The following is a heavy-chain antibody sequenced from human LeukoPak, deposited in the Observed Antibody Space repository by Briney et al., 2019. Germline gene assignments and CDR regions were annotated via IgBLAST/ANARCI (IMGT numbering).Heavy chain of an antibody. J-gene: IGHJ4*02. D-gene: IGHD3-22*01. CDR1: GYTFTTYG. CDR2: SSAYNGNT. V-gene: IGHV1-18*01. Sequence: ASVKVSCKASGYTFTTYGISWVRQAPGQGLEWMGWSSAYNGNTNYAQNLQGRVTMTTDTATGTAYMELRSLRSDDTAFYYCAREVNFDTSGNFDYWGQGTLVTVSS. CDR3: AREVNFDTSGNFDY.